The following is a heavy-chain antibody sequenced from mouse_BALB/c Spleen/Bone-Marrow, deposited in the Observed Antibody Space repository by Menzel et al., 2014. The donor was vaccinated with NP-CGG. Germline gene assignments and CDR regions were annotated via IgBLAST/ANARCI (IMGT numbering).Heavy chain of an antibody. Sequence: EVMLVESGGGLVQPGGSLKLSCATSGFTFSDYYMYWVRQTPEKRLEWVAYISNGGGSTYYPDTVKGRFTISRDNAKNPVFLKRTSLKSEDTAIFYGASPLDEGDWVVYGGQGTLVTVSA. CDR1: GFTFSDYY. D-gene: IGHD2-13*01. V-gene: IGHV5-12*02. J-gene: IGHJ3*01. CDR2: ISNGGGST. CDR3: ASPLDEGDWVVY.